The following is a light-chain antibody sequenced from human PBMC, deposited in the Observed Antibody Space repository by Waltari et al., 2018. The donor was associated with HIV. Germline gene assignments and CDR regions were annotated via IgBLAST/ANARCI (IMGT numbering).Light chain of an antibody. CDR2: GAS. CDR1: QSVSSN. Sequence: ELVMTQSPATLSVSPGERATLSCRASQSVSSNLAWYQQNPGQAPRLLIYGASTMATGIPARFSGSGSGTEFTLTISSLQSEDFAVYYCQQYNNWPPWTFGQGTKVEIK. V-gene: IGKV3-15*01. CDR3: QQYNNWPPWT. J-gene: IGKJ1*01.